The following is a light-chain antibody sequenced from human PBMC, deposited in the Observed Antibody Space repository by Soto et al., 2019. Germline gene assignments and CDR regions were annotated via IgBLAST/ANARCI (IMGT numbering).Light chain of an antibody. CDR1: SSDIGSNT. V-gene: IGLV1-44*01. CDR2: RDN. CDR3: TACDGSLNVRV. Sequence: QSVLTQPPSASGTPGQRVTISCSGSSSDIGSNTVNWYQQLPGSAPKLLIYRDNQRPSGIPDRFSGSKSGTSASLDISGLQSEDEADYYCTACDGSLNVRVFGGGTELTVL. J-gene: IGLJ3*02.